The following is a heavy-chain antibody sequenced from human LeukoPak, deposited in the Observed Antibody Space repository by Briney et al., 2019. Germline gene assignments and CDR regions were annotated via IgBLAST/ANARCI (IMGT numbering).Heavy chain of an antibody. D-gene: IGHD1-7*01. CDR3: AKGVRDSWNYRFYY. V-gene: IGHV3-23*01. Sequence: PGGSLRLSCAASGFTFSSYAMSWVRQAPGKGLEWVSAISGSGGSTYYADSVKGRFSISRGNSKNTLYLQMNSLRAEDTAVYYCAKGVRDSWNYRFYYWGQGTLVTVSS. CDR1: GFTFSSYA. CDR2: ISGSGGST. J-gene: IGHJ4*02.